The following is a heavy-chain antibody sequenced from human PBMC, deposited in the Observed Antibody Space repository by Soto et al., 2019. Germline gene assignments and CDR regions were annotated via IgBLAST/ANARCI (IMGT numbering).Heavy chain of an antibody. CDR2: ISAYNGNT. D-gene: IGHD2-8*02. CDR1: GYTFTSYG. CDR3: ARDGGVPARCDA. Sequence: QVQLVQSGAEVKKPGASVKVSCKASGYTFTSYGIIWVRQAPGQGLEGMGWISAYNGNTNYAQKLQGRVTMTTGTSTSTATTELRGLRSDDTTVYYCARDGGVPARCDAWGQGALGTVSS. V-gene: IGHV1-18*01. J-gene: IGHJ5*02.